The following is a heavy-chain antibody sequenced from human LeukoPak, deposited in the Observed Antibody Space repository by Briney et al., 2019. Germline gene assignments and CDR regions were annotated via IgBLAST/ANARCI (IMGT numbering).Heavy chain of an antibody. CDR3: AKVRSRHDYGDSYFDY. CDR2: ISWNSGSI. D-gene: IGHD4-17*01. V-gene: IGHV3-9*03. J-gene: IGHJ4*02. CDR1: GFTFA. Sequence: PGGSLRLSCAASGFTFAMHWVRQAPGKGLEWVSGISWNSGSIGYADSVKGRFTISRDNAKNSLYLQMNSLRAEDMALYYCAKVRSRHDYGDSYFDYWGQGTLVTVSS.